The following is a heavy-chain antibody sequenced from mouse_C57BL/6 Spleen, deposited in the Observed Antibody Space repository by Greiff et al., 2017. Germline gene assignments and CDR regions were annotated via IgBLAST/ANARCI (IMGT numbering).Heavy chain of an antibody. Sequence: ESGPGLVKPSQSLSLTCSVTGYSITSGYYWNWIRQFPGNKLEWMGYISYDGSNNYNPSLKNRISITRDTSKNQFFLKLNSVTTEDTATYYCASTVVATGGYFDCWGQGTTLTVSS. D-gene: IGHD1-1*01. J-gene: IGHJ2*01. V-gene: IGHV3-6*01. CDR1: GYSITSGYY. CDR2: ISYDGSN. CDR3: ASTVVATGGYFDC.